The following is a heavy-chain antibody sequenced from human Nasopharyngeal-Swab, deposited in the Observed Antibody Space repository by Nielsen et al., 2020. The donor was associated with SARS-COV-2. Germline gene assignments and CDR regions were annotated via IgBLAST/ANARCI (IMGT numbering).Heavy chain of an antibody. CDR3: ARESGVNCGGDCYGAFDI. D-gene: IGHD2-21*02. V-gene: IGHV3-66*01. CDR2: IYSGGST. Sequence: ETLSLTCAASGFTVSSNYMSWVRQAPGKGLEWVSVIYSGGSTYYADSVKGRFTISRDNSKNTLYLQMNSLRAEDTAVYYCARESGVNCGGDCYGAFDIWGQGTMVTASS. CDR1: GFTVSSNY. J-gene: IGHJ3*02.